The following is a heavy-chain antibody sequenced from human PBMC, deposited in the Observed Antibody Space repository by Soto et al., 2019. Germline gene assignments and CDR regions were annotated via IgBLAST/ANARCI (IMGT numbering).Heavy chain of an antibody. J-gene: IGHJ6*02. CDR2: IIPIFGTA. D-gene: IGHD6-13*01. V-gene: IGHV1-69*01. CDR1: GGTFSSYA. CDR3: ARPERIAAAPWREYYYGMDV. Sequence: QVQLVQSGAEVKKPGSSVKVSCKASGGTFSSYAISWVRQAPGPGLEWMGGIIPIFGTANYAQKFQGRVTITADESTSTAYMELSSLRSEDTAVYYWARPERIAAAPWREYYYGMDVWGQGTTVTVSS.